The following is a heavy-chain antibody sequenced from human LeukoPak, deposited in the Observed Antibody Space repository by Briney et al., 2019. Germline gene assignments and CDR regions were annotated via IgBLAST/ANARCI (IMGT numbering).Heavy chain of an antibody. Sequence: TLSLTCTVSGGSISSGGYYWSWIRQHPGKGLEWIGYIYYSGSTYYNPSLKSRVTISVDTSKNQFSLKLSSVTAADTAVYYCARGREQQLVRPYFDYWGQGTLVTVSS. V-gene: IGHV4-31*03. CDR1: GGSISSGGYY. D-gene: IGHD6-13*01. J-gene: IGHJ4*02. CDR2: IYYSGST. CDR3: ARGREQQLVRPYFDY.